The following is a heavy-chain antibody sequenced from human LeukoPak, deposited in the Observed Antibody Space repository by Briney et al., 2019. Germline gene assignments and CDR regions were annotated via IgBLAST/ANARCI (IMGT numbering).Heavy chain of an antibody. D-gene: IGHD2-15*01. V-gene: IGHV1-69*13. CDR1: GGTFSSYA. CDR2: IIPIFGTA. Sequence: ASVKVSCKASGGTFSSYAISWVRQAPGQGLEWMGGIIPIFGTANYAQKFQGRVTITADESTSTAYMELSSLRSEDTAVYYCARDSPAQYSSGGSCYYYDYRFHETLITVSS. CDR3: ARDSPAQYSSGGSCYYYDY. J-gene: IGHJ4*01.